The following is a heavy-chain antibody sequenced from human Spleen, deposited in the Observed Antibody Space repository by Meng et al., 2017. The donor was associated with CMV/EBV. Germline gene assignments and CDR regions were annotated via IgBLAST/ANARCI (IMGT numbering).Heavy chain of an antibody. V-gene: IGHV3-11*01. Sequence: GGSLRLSCAASGFTFSDYYMSWIRQAPGKGLEWVSYISSSGSTIYYADSVKGRFTISRDNAKNSLYLQMNSLRAEDTAVYYCARPMNNVVIRYFDSWGLGTLVTVSS. D-gene: IGHD2-21*01. J-gene: IGHJ4*02. CDR2: ISSSGSTI. CDR3: ARPMNNVVIRYFDS. CDR1: GFTFSDYY.